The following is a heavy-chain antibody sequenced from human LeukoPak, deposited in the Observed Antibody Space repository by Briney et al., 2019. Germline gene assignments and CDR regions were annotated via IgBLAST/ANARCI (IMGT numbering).Heavy chain of an antibody. V-gene: IGHV3-23*01. J-gene: IGHJ4*02. CDR2: ITNRGGGT. D-gene: IGHD6-13*01. CDR3: AKHSGSSSWSVVDY. CDR1: GFTFSSYT. Sequence: GGSLRFSCAASGFTFSSYTMSWVRQAPGKGLEWVSTITNRGGGTYYADSVKGRFTISRDNSNNTLYLQMNSLRAEDTAIFYCAKHSGSSSWSVVDYWGQGTLVTVSS.